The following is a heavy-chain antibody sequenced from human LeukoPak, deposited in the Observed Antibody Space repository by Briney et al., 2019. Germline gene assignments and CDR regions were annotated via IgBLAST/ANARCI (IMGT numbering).Heavy chain of an antibody. CDR1: GFTFSSYA. J-gene: IGHJ4*02. D-gene: IGHD5-18*01. V-gene: IGHV3-30-3*01. Sequence: PGGSLRLSCAASGFTFSSYAMHWVRQAPGKGLEWVAVISYDGSNKYYADSVKGRFTISRDNSKNTLYLQMNSLRAEDTAVYYCAKDTAMVISYFDYWGQGTLVTVSS. CDR2: ISYDGSNK. CDR3: AKDTAMVISYFDY.